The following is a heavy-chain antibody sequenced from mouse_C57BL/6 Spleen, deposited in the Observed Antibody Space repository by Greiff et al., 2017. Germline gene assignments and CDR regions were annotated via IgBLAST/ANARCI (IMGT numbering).Heavy chain of an antibody. CDR2: IYPGSGST. CDR3: ARVSFPYYYGSSYEDY. V-gene: IGHV1-55*01. CDR1: GYTFTSYW. J-gene: IGHJ2*01. Sequence: QVQLKQSGAELVKPGASVKMSCKASGYTFTSYWITWVKQRPGQGLEWIGDIYPGSGSTNYNEKFKSKATLTVDTSSSTAYMQLSSLTSEDSAVYYCARVSFPYYYGSSYEDYWGQGTTLTVSS. D-gene: IGHD1-1*01.